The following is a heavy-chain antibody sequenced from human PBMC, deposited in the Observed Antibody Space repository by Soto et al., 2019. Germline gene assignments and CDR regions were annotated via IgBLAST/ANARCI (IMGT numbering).Heavy chain of an antibody. Sequence: SETLSLTCAVYGGSFSGYYWSWIRQPPGKGLEWIGEINHSGSTNYNPSLKSRVTISVDTSKNQFSLKLSSVTAADTAVYYCARYPIFGVVIPFDYWGQGTLVTVSS. J-gene: IGHJ4*02. V-gene: IGHV4-34*01. CDR2: INHSGST. CDR1: GGSFSGYY. CDR3: ARYPIFGVVIPFDY. D-gene: IGHD3-3*01.